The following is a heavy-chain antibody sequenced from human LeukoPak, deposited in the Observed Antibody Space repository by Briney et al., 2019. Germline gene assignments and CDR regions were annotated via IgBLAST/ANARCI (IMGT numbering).Heavy chain of an antibody. CDR2: ISDRGGTT. Sequence: GGSLRLSCAASGFTFNDYAMSWVRQAPGKGLEWVSIISDRGGTTYYADSVKGRFTISRDNSRNTLYLQMNSPRVEDTAISYCAKDARSVYSSSWYYFDSWGQGTLVTVSS. CDR1: GFTFNDYA. CDR3: AKDARSVYSSSWYYFDS. J-gene: IGHJ4*02. V-gene: IGHV3-23*01. D-gene: IGHD6-13*01.